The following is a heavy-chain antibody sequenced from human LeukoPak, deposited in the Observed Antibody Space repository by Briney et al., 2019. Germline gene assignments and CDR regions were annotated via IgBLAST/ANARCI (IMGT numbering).Heavy chain of an antibody. D-gene: IGHD4-17*01. V-gene: IGHV4-59*01. CDR1: GGSISSYY. J-gene: IGHJ5*02. Sequence: SETLSLTCTVSGGSISSYYWSWIRQPPGKGLEWIGYIYYSGSTNYNPSLKSRVTISVDTSKNQFSPKLSSVTAADTAVYYCAREQMTTVTTRGDWFDPWGQGTLVTVSS. CDR3: AREQMTTVTTRGDWFDP. CDR2: IYYSGST.